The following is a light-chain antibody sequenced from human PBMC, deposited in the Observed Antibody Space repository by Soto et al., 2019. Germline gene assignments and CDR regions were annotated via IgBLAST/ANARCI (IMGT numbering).Light chain of an antibody. J-gene: IGKJ5*01. V-gene: IGKV1-8*01. CDR2: KGS. CDR3: QQYYSYPLT. CDR1: HDINGH. Sequence: AIWMTQSPLSISASAGDRVTITCRASHDINGHLAWYQQKPGRAPNLLIYKGSTLQSGVPSRFSGTGSGREFTLSITHLQSGDFATYYCQQYYSYPLTFGQGTRLDIK.